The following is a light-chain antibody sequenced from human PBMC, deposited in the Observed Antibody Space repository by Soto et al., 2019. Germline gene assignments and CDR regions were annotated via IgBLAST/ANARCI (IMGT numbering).Light chain of an antibody. Sequence: DIQMTQSPSTLSASVGDRVTITCRASQSITEWLAWYQQKPGKAPKFLVYKASNLEGGVPSRLSGSGSGTEFTLTISSVQPDDFATYYCQYWDDYSWTFGQGTKVEIK. CDR2: KAS. J-gene: IGKJ1*01. V-gene: IGKV1-5*03. CDR3: QYWDDYSWT. CDR1: QSITEW.